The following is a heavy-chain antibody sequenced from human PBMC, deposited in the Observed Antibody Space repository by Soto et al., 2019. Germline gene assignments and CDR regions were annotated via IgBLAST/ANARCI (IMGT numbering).Heavy chain of an antibody. CDR2: TNHSGST. D-gene: IGHD6-6*01. CDR1: GGSFSGYY. Sequence: QVQLQQWGAGLLKPSETLSLSCAVYGGSFSGYYWSWIRQPPGKGLEWIGETNHSGSTNYNPSLKTRVIISVDTSKNQFSLELSSVTAADTAVYYCARDVGSSSAGDLFNFDYCGQGTLVAVSS. J-gene: IGHJ4*02. CDR3: ARDVGSSSAGDLFNFDY. V-gene: IGHV4-34*01.